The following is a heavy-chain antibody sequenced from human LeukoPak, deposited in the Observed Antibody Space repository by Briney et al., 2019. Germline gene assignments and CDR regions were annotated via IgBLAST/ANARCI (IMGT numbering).Heavy chain of an antibody. V-gene: IGHV1-18*01. D-gene: IGHD5-12*01. J-gene: IGHJ5*02. CDR2: ISAYNGNT. CDR1: GYTFTSYG. Sequence: ASVKVSCKASGYTFTSYGISWVRQAPGQGLEWMGWISAYNGNTNYAQKLQGRVTMTTDTSTSTAYMELRSLRSDDTAVYYCARARGYSGYDYVNWFDPWGQGTLVTVSS. CDR3: ARARGYSGYDYVNWFDP.